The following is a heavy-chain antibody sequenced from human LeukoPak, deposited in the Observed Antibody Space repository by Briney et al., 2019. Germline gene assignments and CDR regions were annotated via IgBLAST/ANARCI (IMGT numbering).Heavy chain of an antibody. D-gene: IGHD3-10*01. CDR1: GFTVSSNY. CDR3: ARIGVSGSGSYKEDY. CDR2: IYSGGST. J-gene: IGHJ4*02. V-gene: IGHV3-53*01. Sequence: PGGSPRLSCAASGFTVSSNYMSWVRQAPGKGLEWVSVIYSGGSTYYADSVKGRFTISRDNSKNTPYLQMNSLRAEDTAVYYCARIGVSGSGSYKEDYWGQGTLVTVSS.